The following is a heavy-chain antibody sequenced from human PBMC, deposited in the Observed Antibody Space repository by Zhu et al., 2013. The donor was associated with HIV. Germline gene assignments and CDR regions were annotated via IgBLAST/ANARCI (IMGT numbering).Heavy chain of an antibody. CDR3: ARGGGGTIPPHDY. CDR1: GYTFFAYF. D-gene: IGHD3-16*01. V-gene: IGHV1-46*01. J-gene: IGHJ4*02. CDR2: INPSGGST. Sequence: VKKPGASVKISCKTSGYTFFAYFMHWVRQAPGQGLEWMGIINPSGGSTNYAQKFQGRVSMTRDTSTSTVYMEVRSLRSEDTAIYYCARGGGGTIPPHDYWGQGSLVIVSS.